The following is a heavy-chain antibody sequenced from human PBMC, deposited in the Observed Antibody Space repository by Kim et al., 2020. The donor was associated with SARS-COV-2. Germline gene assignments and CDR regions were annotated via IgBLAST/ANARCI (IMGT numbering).Heavy chain of an antibody. CDR3: ARGGRGDHFYNGMDV. Sequence: ASVKVSCKASGYTFAAYGISWVRQARGQGLQWMGGIGAYNGMSDYGQTFHDRITMTTDISSSTAYLEVRSLRSDDTAIYFCARGGRGDHFYNGMDVWGQRTAVIVSS. V-gene: IGHV1-18*01. CDR1: GYTFAAYG. D-gene: IGHD2-21*02. CDR2: IGAYNGMS. J-gene: IGHJ6*02.